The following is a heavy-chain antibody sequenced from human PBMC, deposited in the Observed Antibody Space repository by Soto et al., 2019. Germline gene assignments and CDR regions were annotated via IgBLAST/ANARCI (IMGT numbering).Heavy chain of an antibody. CDR1: GGSISSSSYY. D-gene: IGHD2-2*01. V-gene: IGHV4-39*01. CDR2: IYYSGST. CDR3: PRRCCSSTRPTHHHYHYMDV. J-gene: IGHJ6*03. Sequence: SDTLSLTCTVSGGSISSSSYYWGWIRQPPGKGLEWIGSIYYSGSTYYNPSLKSRVTISVDTSKNQFSLKLSSVTAADTAVDYCPRRCCSSTRPTHHHYHYMDVWGRRTTVIVSS.